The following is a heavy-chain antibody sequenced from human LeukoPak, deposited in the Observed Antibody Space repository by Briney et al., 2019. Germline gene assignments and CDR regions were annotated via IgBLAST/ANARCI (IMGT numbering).Heavy chain of an antibody. D-gene: IGHD6-19*01. CDR3: AKRVAVAVYGMDV. Sequence: GGSLRLSCAASGFTFSSYAMSWVRQAPGKGLEWVSGISSSGSTTYYADSMKGRFTISRDNSKNTLYLQMNSLRAEDTAVYYRAKRVAVAVYGMDVWGQGTTVTVSS. V-gene: IGHV3-23*01. CDR2: ISSSGSTT. CDR1: GFTFSSYA. J-gene: IGHJ6*02.